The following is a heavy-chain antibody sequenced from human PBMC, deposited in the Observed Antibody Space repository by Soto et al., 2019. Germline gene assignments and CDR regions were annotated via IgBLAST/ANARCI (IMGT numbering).Heavy chain of an antibody. D-gene: IGHD5-18*01. CDR3: TRAGYSYGSWVGMDV. J-gene: IGHJ6*02. CDR1: GFTFSNAW. Sequence: PGGSLRLSCAASGFTFSNAWMNWVRQAQGKGLEWVGRIKSKTDGGTTDYAAPVKGRFTISRDDSKNTLYLQMNSLKTEDTAVYYCTRAGYSYGSWVGMDVWGQGTTVTVSS. CDR2: IKSKTDGGTT. V-gene: IGHV3-15*07.